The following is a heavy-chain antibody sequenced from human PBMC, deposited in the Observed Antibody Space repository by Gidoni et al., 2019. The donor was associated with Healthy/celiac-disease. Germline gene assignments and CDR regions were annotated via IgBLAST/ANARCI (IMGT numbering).Heavy chain of an antibody. CDR2: ISSGGRTI. CDR3: ARLRFSAMDV. J-gene: IGHJ6*02. Sequence: EVQLVESGGGVVQPGGYLRLSCAASGFTFSSYEMNWVRQAPGKGLEWVSYISSGGRTIYYADSVKGRFTISRDNAKNSLYLQMTSLRAEDTAVYYCARLRFSAMDVWGQGTTVTVSS. V-gene: IGHV3-48*03. D-gene: IGHD3-3*01. CDR1: GFTFSSYE.